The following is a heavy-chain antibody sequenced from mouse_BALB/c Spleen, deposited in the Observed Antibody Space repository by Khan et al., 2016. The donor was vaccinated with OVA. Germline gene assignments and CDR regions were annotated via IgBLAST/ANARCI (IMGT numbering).Heavy chain of an antibody. CDR3: ARSGTISTVVATDFDS. Sequence: EVQLQESGPGLVKPSQSLSLTCTVTGYSITSDYAWNWIRQFPGNKLEWMGYIKSSGSTSYHPSLKSRIYITRNTSKNKFFLQLSSVTTEDTATYYCARSGTISTVVATDFDSWGQGTTLTVSS. J-gene: IGHJ2*01. V-gene: IGHV3-2*02. CDR1: GYSITSDYA. D-gene: IGHD1-1*01. CDR2: IKSSGST.